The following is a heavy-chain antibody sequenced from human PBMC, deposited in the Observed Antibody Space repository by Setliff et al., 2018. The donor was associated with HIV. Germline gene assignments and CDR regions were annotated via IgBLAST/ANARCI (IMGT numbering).Heavy chain of an antibody. V-gene: IGHV4-59*08. CDR2: IYYGGMT. Sequence: PSETLSLTCTVSGDSISSYYWSLIRQPPGKGLEWIGDIYYGGMTNYNPSLQSRVTISLDTSKNQFSLKVNSVTAADTAVYFCARRSDWFDPWGQGTLVTVSS. J-gene: IGHJ5*02. CDR3: ARRSDWFDP. CDR1: GDSISSYY.